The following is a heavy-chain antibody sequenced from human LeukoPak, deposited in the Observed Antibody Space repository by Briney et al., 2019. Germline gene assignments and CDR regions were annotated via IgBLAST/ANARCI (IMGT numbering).Heavy chain of an antibody. CDR3: ARLSTYYDILTGYPRAVYFDY. V-gene: IGHV5-51*01. J-gene: IGHJ4*02. CDR1: GYSFTSYW. D-gene: IGHD3-9*01. Sequence: GESLKISCKGSGYSFTSYWIGWVRQMPGKGLEWMGIIYPGDSDTRYSPSFQGQVTISADKSISTAYLQWSSLKASDTAMYYRARLSTYYDILTGYPRAVYFDYWGQGTLVTVSS. CDR2: IYPGDSDT.